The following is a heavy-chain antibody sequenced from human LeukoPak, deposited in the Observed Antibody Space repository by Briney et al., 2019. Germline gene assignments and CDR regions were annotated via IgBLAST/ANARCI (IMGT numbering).Heavy chain of an antibody. CDR1: GYTFTGYY. V-gene: IGHV1-2*02. Sequence: GASVKVSCKASGYTFTGYYMHWVRQAPGQGLEWMGWINPNSGGTNYAQKFQGRVTMTRDTSISTAYMELSRLRSDDTAVYYCARGLDDITMVRGWYYYYGMDVWGQGTTVTVSS. CDR2: INPNSGGT. CDR3: ARGLDDITMVRGWYYYYGMDV. D-gene: IGHD3-10*01. J-gene: IGHJ6*02.